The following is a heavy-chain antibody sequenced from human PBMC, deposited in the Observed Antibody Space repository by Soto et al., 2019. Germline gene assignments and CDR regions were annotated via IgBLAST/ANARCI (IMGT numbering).Heavy chain of an antibody. CDR1: GGTFSSYA. CDR3: ASSRYYDSSGYYSQNYYYGMDV. J-gene: IGHJ6*02. V-gene: IGHV1-69*01. Sequence: QVPLVQSGAEVKKPGSSVKVSCKASGGTFSSYAISWVRQAPGQGLEWMGGIIPIFGTANYAQKFQGRVTITADESTSTAYMELSSLRSEDTAVYYCASSRYYDSSGYYSQNYYYGMDVWGQGTTVTVSS. D-gene: IGHD3-22*01. CDR2: IIPIFGTA.